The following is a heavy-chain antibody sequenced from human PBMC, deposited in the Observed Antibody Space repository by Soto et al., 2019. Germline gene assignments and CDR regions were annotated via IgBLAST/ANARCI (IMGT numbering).Heavy chain of an antibody. CDR3: ERIPLPNYYDSSGYWRYFDY. CDR1: GFTFSDYY. Sequence: GGSLRLSCAASGFTFSDYYMSWIRQAPGKGLEWVSYISSSSSYTNYADSVKGRFTISRDNAKNSLYLQMNSLRAEDTAVYYCERIPLPNYYDSSGYWRYFDYWGQGTLVTVSS. D-gene: IGHD3-22*01. J-gene: IGHJ4*02. V-gene: IGHV3-11*06. CDR2: ISSSSSYT.